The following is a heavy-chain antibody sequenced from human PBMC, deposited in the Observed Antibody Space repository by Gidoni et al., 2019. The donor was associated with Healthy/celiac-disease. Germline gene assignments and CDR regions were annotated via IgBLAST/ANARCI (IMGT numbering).Heavy chain of an antibody. CDR2: ISGSGGST. D-gene: IGHD3-22*01. J-gene: IGHJ1*01. CDR3: AKAARGYYDSSGYSNFQH. Sequence: EVQLVESGGGLVQPGGSLRLSCAASGFTFSSYAMSWVRQAPGKGLEWVSAISGSGGSTYYADSVKGRFTISRDNSKNTLYLQMNSLRAEDTAVYYCAKAARGYYDSSGYSNFQHWGQGTLVTVSS. V-gene: IGHV3-23*04. CDR1: GFTFSSYA.